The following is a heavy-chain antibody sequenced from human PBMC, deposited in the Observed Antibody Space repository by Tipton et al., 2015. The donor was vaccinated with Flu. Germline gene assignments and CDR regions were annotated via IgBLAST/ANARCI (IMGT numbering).Heavy chain of an antibody. CDR1: GGSVSSANYY. CDR3: ASASYYDSTGFFPSI. J-gene: IGHJ3*02. V-gene: IGHV4-61*01. CDR2: IYYNGYA. Sequence: LRLSCTVSGGSVSSANYYWSWIRQPPGKGLEWIGYIYYNGYANYNPSLKTRVTISVDTSKNQFSLRLTSVTAADTAAYYCASASYYDSTGFFPSIWGQGTMVTVSS. D-gene: IGHD3-22*01.